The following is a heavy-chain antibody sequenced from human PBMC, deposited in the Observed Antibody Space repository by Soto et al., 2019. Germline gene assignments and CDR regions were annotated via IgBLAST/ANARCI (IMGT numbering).Heavy chain of an antibody. CDR2: ISYDKNTI. CDR3: AKGGATAAVLDY. V-gene: IGHV3-30*18. Sequence: QIQLVESGGGVAQPGRSLRLSCAASGFAFRSYGMHWVRQVQGRGLDWLSVISYDKNTIHYAGSVRGRFTISRDNSKNTMYLDIKSQRPEDTAIYYCAKGGATAAVLDYWGQGTLVTVSP. CDR1: GFAFRSYG. J-gene: IGHJ4*02.